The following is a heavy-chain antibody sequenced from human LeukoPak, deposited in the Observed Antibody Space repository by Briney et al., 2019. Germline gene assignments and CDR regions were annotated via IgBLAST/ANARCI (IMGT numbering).Heavy chain of an antibody. Sequence: GGSLRLSCAASGFPFDDYGMTWVRQAPGKGLEWVSGINWNGGSTGYADSVKGRFTISRDNAKNSLYLQMNSLRAEDTAVYYCARAYSGYCSSTSCYRYWYFDLWGRGTPVTVSS. V-gene: IGHV3-20*04. CDR2: INWNGGST. J-gene: IGHJ2*01. CDR3: ARAYSGYCSSTSCYRYWYFDL. CDR1: GFPFDDYG. D-gene: IGHD2-2*03.